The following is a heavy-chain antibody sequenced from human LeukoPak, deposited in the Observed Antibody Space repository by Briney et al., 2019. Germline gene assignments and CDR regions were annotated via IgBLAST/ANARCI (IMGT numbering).Heavy chain of an antibody. D-gene: IGHD3-10*01. J-gene: IGHJ2*01. CDR1: GGSISSYY. Sequence: TSETLSLTCTVSGGSISSYYWRWIRQPPGKGLEWIGSLYYSGNTNYNPSLKHRITVSVDTSKNQFSVKLSSVTAAHTALYYCARVRGGWYLDLWGRGILVTVSS. V-gene: IGHV4-59*01. CDR2: LYYSGNT. CDR3: ARVRGGWYLDL.